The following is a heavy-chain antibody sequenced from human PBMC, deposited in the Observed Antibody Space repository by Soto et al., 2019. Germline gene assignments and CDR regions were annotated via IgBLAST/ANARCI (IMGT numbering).Heavy chain of an antibody. Sequence: QVQLQESGPGLVKPSQTLSLTCTVSGGSISSGGYYWSWIRQHPGKGLEWIGYIYYSGSTYYNPSLKSRVTISVDTAKNQFYLKLSSVTAADTAVYYCARVDYYGSGSYSPRDNVDYWGQGTLVTVSS. CDR2: IYYSGST. D-gene: IGHD3-10*01. CDR1: GGSISSGGYY. J-gene: IGHJ4*02. CDR3: ARVDYYGSGSYSPRDNVDY. V-gene: IGHV4-31*03.